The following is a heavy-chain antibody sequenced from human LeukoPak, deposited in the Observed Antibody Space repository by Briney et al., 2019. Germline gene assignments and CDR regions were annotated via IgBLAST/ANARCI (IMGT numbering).Heavy chain of an antibody. CDR3: ARVRVGATRDFDY. CDR2: IIPGGGST. CDR1: GYTFTSYG. J-gene: IGHJ4*02. D-gene: IGHD1-26*01. Sequence: ASVKVSCKASGYTFTSYGISWVRQAPGQGLEWMGIIIPGGGSTSYAQKFQGRVTMTRDTSTSTVYMELSSLRSEGTAVYYCARVRVGATRDFDYWGQGTLVTVSS. V-gene: IGHV1-46*01.